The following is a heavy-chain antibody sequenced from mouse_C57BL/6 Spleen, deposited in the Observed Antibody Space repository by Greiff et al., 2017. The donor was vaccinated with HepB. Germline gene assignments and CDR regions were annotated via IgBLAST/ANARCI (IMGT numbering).Heavy chain of an antibody. CDR3: ASSHPVVAKGFAY. CDR1: GYTFTSYW. CDR2: IDPSDSET. J-gene: IGHJ3*01. Sequence: QVQLQQPGAELVRPGSSVKLSCKASGYTFTSYWMHWVKQRPIQGLEWIGNIDPSDSETHYNQKFKDKATLTVDKSSSTAYMQLSSLTSEDSAVYYCASSHPVVAKGFAYWGQGTLVTVSA. D-gene: IGHD1-1*01. V-gene: IGHV1-52*01.